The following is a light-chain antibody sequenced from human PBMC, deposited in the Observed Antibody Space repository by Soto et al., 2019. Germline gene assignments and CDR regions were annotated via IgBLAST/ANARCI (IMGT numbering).Light chain of an antibody. CDR1: QVISNN. CDR2: GGV. CDR3: QLYNNWPPIT. V-gene: IGKV3-15*01. Sequence: VMTQSRATLSPSPGDRAALHSXRSQVISNNLAWFQQKPGQAPRLXXYGGVTRATGVPARFSGSGSGTELTLTITSLQSEDFAVCYCQLYNNWPPITFGQGTRLEI. J-gene: IGKJ5*01.